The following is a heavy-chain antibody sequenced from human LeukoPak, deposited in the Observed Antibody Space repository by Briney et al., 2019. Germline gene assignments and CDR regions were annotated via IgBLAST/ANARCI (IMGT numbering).Heavy chain of an antibody. J-gene: IGHJ1*01. CDR2: IWYDGGNK. Sequence: GGSLRLSCAASGLTFSNYAMSWVRQAPGKGLEWVAVIWYDGGNKYYADSVKGRFTVSRDNSKSTLYLQMNSLRGEDTAVYYCARDKAGNAEYFQHWGQGTLVTVSS. D-gene: IGHD1-1*01. CDR3: ARDKAGNAEYFQH. V-gene: IGHV3-33*08. CDR1: GLTFSNYA.